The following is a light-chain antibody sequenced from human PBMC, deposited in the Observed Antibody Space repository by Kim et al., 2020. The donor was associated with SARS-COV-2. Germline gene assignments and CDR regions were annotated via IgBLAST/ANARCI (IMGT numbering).Light chain of an antibody. CDR1: QSISSW. CDR3: QQYNTYPNT. V-gene: IGKV1-5*01. J-gene: IGKJ2*01. Sequence: DIQMTQSPSTLSASVGDRVTITCRASQSISSWLAWYQQKPGKAPKLLLSDASSLESGVPSRFSGSGSGTEFTLTISSLQPDDFATYHCQQYNTYPNTFGQGTKLEI. CDR2: DAS.